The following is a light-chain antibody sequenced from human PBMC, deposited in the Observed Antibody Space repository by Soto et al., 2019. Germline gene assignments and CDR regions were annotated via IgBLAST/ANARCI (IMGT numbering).Light chain of an antibody. J-gene: IGLJ1*01. CDR2: EGS. CDR3: CSYAGSSTYV. CDR1: RSDVGTYKY. V-gene: IGLV2-23*01. Sequence: QSALTQPASVSGSPGQSITISCTGTRSDVGTYKYVSWYRQHPGKAPKLMIYEGSKRPSGVSYRFSGSKSGTTASLTISGLQAEDEADYYCCSYAGSSTYVFGTGTKVTVL.